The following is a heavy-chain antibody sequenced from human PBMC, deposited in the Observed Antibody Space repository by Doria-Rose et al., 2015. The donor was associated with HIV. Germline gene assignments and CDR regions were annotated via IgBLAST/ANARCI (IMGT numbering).Heavy chain of an antibody. CDR1: GGSARSGF. CDR2: LYHGGST. D-gene: IGHD3-22*01. V-gene: IGHV4-59*02. J-gene: IGHJ6*02. Sequence: LTCTVSGGSARSGFWSWLRQAPEKGLEWIGYLYHGGSTIYNPSLRSRVTISGDTSKNQFPLKLTSVTAADTAIYYCARGAGDRDYFGLDVWGQGTTVIVSS. CDR3: ARGAGDRDYFGLDV.